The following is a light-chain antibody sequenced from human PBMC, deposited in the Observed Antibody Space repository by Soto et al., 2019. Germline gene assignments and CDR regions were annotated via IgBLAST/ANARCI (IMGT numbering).Light chain of an antibody. CDR1: QTVNSDY. Sequence: EIVLTQSPGTLSLSPGETSTLSFISRQTVNSDYLAWFQQRPGQAPRLLIFATSRRATDIPDRFSGSGSGTDFTPAIRRLEPEDFAVYYCHQFGYSPRTFGQGTKVDIK. CDR2: ATS. CDR3: HQFGYSPRT. V-gene: IGKV3-20*01. J-gene: IGKJ1*01.